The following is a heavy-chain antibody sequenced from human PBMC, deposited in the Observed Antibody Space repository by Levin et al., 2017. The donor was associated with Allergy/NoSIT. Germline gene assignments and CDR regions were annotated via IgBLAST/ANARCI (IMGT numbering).Heavy chain of an antibody. Sequence: LSLTCAASGFPFSSYSMNWVRQAPGKGLEWVSYISSSSSTIYYADSVKGRFTISRDNAKNSLYLQMNSLRDEDTAVYYCARDLYYYDSSAPGPDNWFDPWGQGTLVTVSS. CDR3: ARDLYYYDSSAPGPDNWFDP. V-gene: IGHV3-48*02. CDR1: GFPFSSYS. J-gene: IGHJ5*02. D-gene: IGHD3-22*01. CDR2: ISSSSSTI.